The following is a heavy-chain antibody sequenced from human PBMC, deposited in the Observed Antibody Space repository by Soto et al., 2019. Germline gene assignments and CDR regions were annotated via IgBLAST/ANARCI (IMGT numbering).Heavy chain of an antibody. V-gene: IGHV4-34*01. CDR3: ARGGAGFWFDP. CDR2: INHSGST. CDR1: GGSFSGYY. Sequence: QVQLQQWGAGLLKPSETLSLTCAVYGGSFSGYYWSWIRQPPGKGLEWIGEINHSGSTNYNPSIKSRVTISVDTAKNQCSQKPSSVTAADKAVYYCARGGAGFWFDPWGQGTLVTVSS. D-gene: IGHD3-10*01. J-gene: IGHJ5*02.